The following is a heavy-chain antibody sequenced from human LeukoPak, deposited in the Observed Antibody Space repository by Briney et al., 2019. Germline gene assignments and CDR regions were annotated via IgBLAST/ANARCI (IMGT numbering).Heavy chain of an antibody. CDR1: GFTFTSSA. CDR2: LVVGSGNT. J-gene: IGHJ6*02. D-gene: IGHD3-10*01. V-gene: IGHV1-58*01. Sequence: SVKVSCKASGFTFTSSAVQWVRQARGQRLEWIGWLVVGSGNTNYAQKFQERVTITRDMSTSTAYMELSSLRSEDTAVYYCAAARMGSYYYYGMDVWGQGTTVTVSS. CDR3: AAARMGSYYYYGMDV.